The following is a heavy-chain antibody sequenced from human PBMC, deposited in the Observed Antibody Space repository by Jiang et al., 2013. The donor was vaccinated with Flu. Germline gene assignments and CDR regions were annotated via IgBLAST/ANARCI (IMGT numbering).Heavy chain of an antibody. CDR1: GGSISSSSYY. CDR3: ARQAKGLYYDSSGYYGRFDY. D-gene: IGHD3-22*01. CDR2: IYYSGST. Sequence: GLVKPSETLSLTCTVSGGSISSSSYYWGWIRQPPGKGLEWIGSIYYSGSTYYNPSLKSRVTISVDTSKNQFSLKLSSVTAADTAVYYCARQAKGLYYDSSGYYGRFDYWGQGTLVTVSS. V-gene: IGHV4-39*01. J-gene: IGHJ4*02.